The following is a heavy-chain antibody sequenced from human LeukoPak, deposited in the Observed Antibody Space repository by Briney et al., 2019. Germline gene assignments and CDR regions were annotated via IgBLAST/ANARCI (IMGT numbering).Heavy chain of an antibody. Sequence: GALRLSCAASGLTFSSYGMGWVRQAPGRGLEWVSAISTTGGTTYYADSVRGRFTISGDNSRNTLYLQMNSLRAEDTAIYYCAKNGDRGAYCSGGTCYPYYYYYMDVWGKGTTVTISS. CDR3: AKNGDRGAYCSGGTCYPYYYYYMDV. CDR1: GLTFSSYG. D-gene: IGHD2-15*01. CDR2: ISTTGGTT. V-gene: IGHV3-23*01. J-gene: IGHJ6*03.